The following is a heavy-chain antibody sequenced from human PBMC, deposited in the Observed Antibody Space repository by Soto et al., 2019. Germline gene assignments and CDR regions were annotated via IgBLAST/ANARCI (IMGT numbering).Heavy chain of an antibody. Sequence: SVKVCCKASGGSFSCCTSSWLCQAPGQGLEWMGRIIPILGIANYAQKFQGRVTITADKSTSTAYMELSSLRSEDTAVYYCARDDNDGTRMFGDAFDIWGQGTMVTGSS. D-gene: IGHD3-10*02. CDR3: ARDDNDGTRMFGDAFDI. J-gene: IGHJ3*02. V-gene: IGHV1-69*04. CDR1: GGSFSCCT. CDR2: IIPILGIA.